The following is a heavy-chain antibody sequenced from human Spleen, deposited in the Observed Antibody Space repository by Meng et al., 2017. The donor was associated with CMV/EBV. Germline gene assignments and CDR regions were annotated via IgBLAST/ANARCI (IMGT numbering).Heavy chain of an antibody. J-gene: IGHJ5*02. CDR1: VFTFSSYA. V-gene: IGHV3-30-3*01. D-gene: IGHD3-22*01. CDR2: ISYYGTTK. Sequence: ASVFTFSSYAMHWVRQAPGKGLGWVSFISYYGTTKYYADSVKGRFTVSRDNSNNTVYLEMNSLRLEDTAVYYCASVGDSSGYLWFDPWGQGTLVTVSS. CDR3: ASVGDSSGYLWFDP.